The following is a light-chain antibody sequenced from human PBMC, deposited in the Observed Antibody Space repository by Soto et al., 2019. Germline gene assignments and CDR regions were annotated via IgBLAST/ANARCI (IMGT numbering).Light chain of an antibody. J-gene: IGLJ7*01. V-gene: IGLV2-14*01. Sequence: QSALTQPASVSGSPGQSITISCTGTSSDIGGYNYVSWYQQHPGKAPKLLLYEVNSRPSGVSNRFSGSKSGNTASLTISGLQAEDEADYYCTSFTSSISLVVFGGGTQLTVL. CDR2: EVN. CDR1: SSDIGGYNY. CDR3: TSFTSSISLVV.